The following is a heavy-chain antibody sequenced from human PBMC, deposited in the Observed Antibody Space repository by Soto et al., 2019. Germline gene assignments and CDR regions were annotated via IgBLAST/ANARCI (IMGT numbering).Heavy chain of an antibody. CDR2: INPNSGGT. V-gene: IGHV1-2*04. Sequence: ASVNVSCKASGYTFTGYYIHWVRQAPGQGLECMGWINPNSGGTNYAQKFQGWVTMTRDTSISTAYMELSRLRSDDTAVYYCATPSDQLVAFDIWGQGTMVTVSS. CDR1: GYTFTGYY. CDR3: ATPSDQLVAFDI. D-gene: IGHD6-6*01. J-gene: IGHJ3*02.